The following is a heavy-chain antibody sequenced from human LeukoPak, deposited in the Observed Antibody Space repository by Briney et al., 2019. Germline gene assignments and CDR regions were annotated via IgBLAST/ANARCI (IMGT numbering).Heavy chain of an antibody. J-gene: IGHJ4*02. V-gene: IGHV1-69*02. Sequence: SVKVSCKASGGTFSSYTISWVRQAPGLGLEWMGRIIPILGIANYAQKFQGRVTITADKSTSTAYMELSSLRSEDSAVYYCARGARPNYDFWSGQPYYFDYWGQGTLVTVSS. CDR1: GGTFSSYT. D-gene: IGHD3-3*01. CDR2: IIPILGIA. CDR3: ARGARPNYDFWSGQPYYFDY.